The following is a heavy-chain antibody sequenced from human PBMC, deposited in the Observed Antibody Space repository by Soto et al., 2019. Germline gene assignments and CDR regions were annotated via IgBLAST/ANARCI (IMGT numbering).Heavy chain of an antibody. D-gene: IGHD3-3*01. CDR1: GFTFSSYS. J-gene: IGHJ4*02. V-gene: IGHV3-21*01. CDR2: ISSSSSYI. Sequence: PGGSLRLSCAASGFTFSSYSMNWVRQAPGKGLEWVSSISSSSSYIYYADSVKGRFTISRDNAKNSLYLQMNSLRAEDTAVYYCARAHLITYYDFWSGYLIDYWGQGTLATVSS. CDR3: ARAHLITYYDFWSGYLIDY.